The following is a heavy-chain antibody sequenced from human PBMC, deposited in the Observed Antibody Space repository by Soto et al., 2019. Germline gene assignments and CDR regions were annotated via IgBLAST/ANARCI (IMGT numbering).Heavy chain of an antibody. CDR2: IYYSGST. Sequence: QVQLQESGPGLVKPSETLSLTCTVSGGSISSYYWSWIRQPPGKGLEWIGYIYYSGSTNYNPSLKSRVTISVDTPKNQFSLKRSSVTAADTAVYYCARVGGYSGYGLDYWGQGTLVTVSS. CDR3: ARVGGYSGYGLDY. V-gene: IGHV4-59*01. J-gene: IGHJ4*02. D-gene: IGHD5-12*01. CDR1: GGSISSYY.